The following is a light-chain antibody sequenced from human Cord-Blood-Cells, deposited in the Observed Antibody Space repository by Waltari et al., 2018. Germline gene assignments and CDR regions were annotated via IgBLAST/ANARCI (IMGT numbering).Light chain of an antibody. Sequence: EIVLTQSPGTLSLSPGERATLSCRASQSVSSSYLAWYQQKPGQAPRLLIYGASSRATGIPDRFSCSGSGTDVTLTISRLEPEDFAVYYWQQYGSSPRTFGQGTKVEIK. CDR3: QQYGSSPRT. J-gene: IGKJ1*01. V-gene: IGKV3-20*01. CDR2: GAS. CDR1: QSVSSSY.